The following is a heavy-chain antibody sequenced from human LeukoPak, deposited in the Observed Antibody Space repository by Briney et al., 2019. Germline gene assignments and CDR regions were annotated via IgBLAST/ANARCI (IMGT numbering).Heavy chain of an antibody. D-gene: IGHD6-19*01. J-gene: IGHJ4*02. CDR2: RFQSGGT. V-gene: IGHV4-38-2*01. CDR3: ARVGTGSSSGHLDY. CDR1: GYSMSSGYY. Sequence: PSETLSLTCAVSGYSMSSGYYWGWMRQPPGRGLEGFGGRFQSGGTYYNQPFNRRVTILLDTPKNHFSLKLRSSTAPDTAVYYCARVGTGSSSGHLDYWGQGTLVTVSS.